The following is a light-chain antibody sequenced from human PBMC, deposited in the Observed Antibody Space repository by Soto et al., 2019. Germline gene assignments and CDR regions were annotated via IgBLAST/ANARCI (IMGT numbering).Light chain of an antibody. V-gene: IGLV2-14*01. J-gene: IGLJ1*01. Sequence: QCALTQPASVSGSPGQSITISCTGTSSDVGGYNYVSWYQQHPGKAPKLMIYEVSNRPSGVSNRFSGSKSGNTASLTISGLQAEDDADYYCSSYSSSSSYVFATGTKVTVL. CDR1: SSDVGGYNY. CDR3: SSYSSSSSYV. CDR2: EVS.